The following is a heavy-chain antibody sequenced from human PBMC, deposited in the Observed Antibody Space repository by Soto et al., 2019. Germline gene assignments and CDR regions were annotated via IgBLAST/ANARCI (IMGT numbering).Heavy chain of an antibody. Sequence: QTLSLTFVISGGSIFCSGVSWNWIRQSPSRGLEWLGRADYKSKWVIDYAESVKSRITISPDTSKNQFSLQLNSLTPEDTAVYYCVRGRNSAFDVWGQGTMVTVSS. CDR3: VRGRNSAFDV. CDR2: ADYKSKWVI. CDR1: GGSIFCSGVS. V-gene: IGHV6-1*01. D-gene: IGHD1-7*01. J-gene: IGHJ3*01.